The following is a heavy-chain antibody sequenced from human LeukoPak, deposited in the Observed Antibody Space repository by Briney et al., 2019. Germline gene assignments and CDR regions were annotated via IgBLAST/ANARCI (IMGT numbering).Heavy chain of an antibody. CDR2: EN. Sequence: SETLSLTCTVSGGSVSSGPYYWSWIRQPPGEGLEWIGWENNYNVSLKSRVTISVDTSKNQFSLKLSSVTAADTAVYYCARERIGGFDYWGQGTLVTVSS. CDR3: ARERIGGFDY. D-gene: IGHD2-21*01. CDR1: GGSVSSGPYY. J-gene: IGHJ4*02. V-gene: IGHV4-61*01.